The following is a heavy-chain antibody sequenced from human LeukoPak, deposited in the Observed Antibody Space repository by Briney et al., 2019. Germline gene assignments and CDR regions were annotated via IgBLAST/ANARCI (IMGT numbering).Heavy chain of an antibody. CDR1: GGSISSSSYY. J-gene: IGHJ6*02. CDR3: ARDGYSSSWYNYYGMDV. V-gene: IGHV4-39*07. CDR2: IYTSGST. D-gene: IGHD6-13*01. Sequence: SETLSLTCTVSGGSISSSSYYWGWIRQPPGKGLEWIGRIYTSGSTNYNPSLKSRVTISVDTSKNQFSLKLSSVTAADTAVYYCARDGYSSSWYNYYGMDVWGQGTTVTVSS.